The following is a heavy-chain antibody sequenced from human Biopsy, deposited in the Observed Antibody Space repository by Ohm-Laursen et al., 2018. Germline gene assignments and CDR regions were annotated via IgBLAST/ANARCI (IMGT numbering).Heavy chain of an antibody. CDR1: GDYFTGNY. CDR3: AGGSNDFGGLYFPR. J-gene: IGHJ4*02. V-gene: IGHV4-59*07. CDR2: ISYTGYT. D-gene: IGHD4-23*01. Sequence: SDTLSLTCTVSGDYFTGNYWSWIRQPPGKGLEWIGHISYTGYTSYNASLKSRVTISVDTSRNHFSLRLSSLTAADTAVYYCAGGSNDFGGLYFPRWGQGTLLTVSS.